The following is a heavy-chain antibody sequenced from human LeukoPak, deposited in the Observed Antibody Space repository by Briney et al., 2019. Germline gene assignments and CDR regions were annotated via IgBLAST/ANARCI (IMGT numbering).Heavy chain of an antibody. CDR1: GFTFSSYS. Sequence: GGSLRLSCAASGFTFSSYSMNWVRQAPGKGLEWVSSISSSSSYIYYADSVKGRFTISRDKSKNSLYLQMNYLRAEDTAVYYCARDGYSYGHVPYYFDYWGQGTLVTVSS. D-gene: IGHD5-18*01. CDR2: ISSSSSYI. V-gene: IGHV3-21*01. CDR3: ARDGYSYGHVPYYFDY. J-gene: IGHJ4*02.